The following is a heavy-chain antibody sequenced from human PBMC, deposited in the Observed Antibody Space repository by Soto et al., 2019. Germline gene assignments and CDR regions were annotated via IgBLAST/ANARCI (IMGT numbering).Heavy chain of an antibody. J-gene: IGHJ4*02. D-gene: IGHD2-2*01. CDR1: GYTFTSYA. CDR2: INAGNGNT. V-gene: IGHV1-3*01. CDR3: ARDDCSSTRCYFGY. Sequence: ASVKVSCKASGYTFTSYAMHWVRQAPGQRLEWMGWINAGNGNTKYSQKFQGRVTITRDTSASTAYMELSSLRSEDTAVYYCARDDCSSTRCYFGYWGQGTLVTVSS.